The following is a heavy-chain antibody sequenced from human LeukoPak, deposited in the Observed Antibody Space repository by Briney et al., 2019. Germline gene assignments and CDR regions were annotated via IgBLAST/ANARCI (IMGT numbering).Heavy chain of an antibody. CDR2: INPDSGDT. Sequence: GASVKVSCKASGYTFTGYYMHWVRQAPGQGLEWMGWINPDSGDTNYAQKFQGRVTLTRDTSINTAYMELSRLRSDDTAVYYCAREHGSYPEGLDYWGQGTLVTVSS. CDR3: AREHGSYPEGLDY. V-gene: IGHV1-2*02. J-gene: IGHJ4*02. D-gene: IGHD1-26*01. CDR1: GYTFTGYY.